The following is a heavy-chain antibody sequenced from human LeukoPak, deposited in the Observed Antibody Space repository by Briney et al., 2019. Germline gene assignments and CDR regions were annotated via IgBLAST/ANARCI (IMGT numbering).Heavy chain of an antibody. Sequence: GGSLRLSCAASGFTFSSYAMNWVRQAPGKGLEWVSAISGSGSTIFYADSVKGRFTVSRDNSENTLFLQMNSLRAEDTALYYCAKATLDTTYFDSWGQGTLVTVSS. CDR1: GFTFSSYA. J-gene: IGHJ4*02. D-gene: IGHD1-1*01. V-gene: IGHV3-23*01. CDR2: ISGSGSTI. CDR3: AKATLDTTYFDS.